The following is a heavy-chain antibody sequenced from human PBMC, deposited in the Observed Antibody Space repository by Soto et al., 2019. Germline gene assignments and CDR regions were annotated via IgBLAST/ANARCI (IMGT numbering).Heavy chain of an antibody. CDR2: INHSGST. D-gene: IGHD3-22*01. J-gene: IGHJ6*02. V-gene: IGHV4-34*01. CDR1: GRSFSGYY. Sequence: SETLSVTCAVLGRSFSGYYWTWIRQPPGKGLEWVEEINHSGSTNYNPSLKSRVTISVDTSKNQFSLKLSSVTAADTAVYYCARGGLTYYYDSSGDAKDYYYYYGMDVWGQGTTVTVSS. CDR3: ARGGLTYYYDSSGDAKDYYYYYGMDV.